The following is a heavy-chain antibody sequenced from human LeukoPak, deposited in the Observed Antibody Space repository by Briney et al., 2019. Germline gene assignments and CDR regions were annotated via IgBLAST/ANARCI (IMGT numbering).Heavy chain of an antibody. D-gene: IGHD3-16*01. J-gene: IGHJ5*02. Sequence: GRSLRLSCAASGFTFSSYTIHWVRQPPGKGLEWVAVISFDGSNKYYADSVKGRFTISRDNSKNTLYLQVNSLRAEDTAVYYCAGEELGSSLGFDPWGQGTLVTVSS. V-gene: IGHV3-30-3*01. CDR2: ISFDGSNK. CDR1: GFTFSSYT. CDR3: AGEELGSSLGFDP.